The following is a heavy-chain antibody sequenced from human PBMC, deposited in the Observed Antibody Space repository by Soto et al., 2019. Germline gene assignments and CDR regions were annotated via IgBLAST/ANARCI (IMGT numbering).Heavy chain of an antibody. Sequence: EVQLVESGGGLVQPGRSLRLSCAASGFIFDDYAMHWVRQAPGKGLEWVSGINWNSGSRGYADSVKGRFTISRDNAKNSLYLQMSSLSAEDTALYYCAKAGAGYDSGDYAYYYYMDVWGKASTVTVSS. CDR3: AKAGAGYDSGDYAYYYYMDV. J-gene: IGHJ6*03. V-gene: IGHV3-9*01. D-gene: IGHD3-10*01. CDR2: INWNSGSR. CDR1: GFIFDDYA.